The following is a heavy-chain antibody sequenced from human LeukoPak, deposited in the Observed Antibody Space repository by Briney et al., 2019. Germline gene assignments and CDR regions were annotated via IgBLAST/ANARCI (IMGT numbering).Heavy chain of an antibody. CDR3: AAETTVNYSDSSGYYDY. Sequence: GGSLRLSCAASGVTFSSYAMHWVRQAPGKGLGWVAVISYDGSNKYYADSVKGRFTIARDNSKNTLYLQMNSLRAEDTAVYYCAAETTVNYSDSSGYYDYWGQGTLVTVSS. J-gene: IGHJ4*02. CDR2: ISYDGSNK. V-gene: IGHV3-30-3*01. CDR1: GVTFSSYA. D-gene: IGHD3-22*01.